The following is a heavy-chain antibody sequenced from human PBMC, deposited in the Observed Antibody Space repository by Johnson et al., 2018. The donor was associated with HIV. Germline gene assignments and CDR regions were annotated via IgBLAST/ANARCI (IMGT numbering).Heavy chain of an antibody. V-gene: IGHV3-11*01. CDR3: AKDRNVLLWFPRAFDI. CDR2: ISSSGSTI. J-gene: IGHJ3*02. D-gene: IGHD3-10*01. CDR1: GFTFSDYY. Sequence: QEKLVESGGGLVKPGGSLRLSCAASGFTFSDYYMSWIRQAPGKGLEWVSYISSSGSTIYYADSVKGRFTISRDNAKNSLYLQMNSLRAEDTAVYYCAKDRNVLLWFPRAFDIWGQGTMVTVSS.